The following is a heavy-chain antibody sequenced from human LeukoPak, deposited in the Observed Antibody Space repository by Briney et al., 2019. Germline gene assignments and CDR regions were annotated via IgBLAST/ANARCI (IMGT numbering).Heavy chain of an antibody. V-gene: IGHV4-30-2*01. J-gene: IGHJ4*02. Sequence: SQTLSLTCAASGGSISSGGYSWSWIRQPPGKGLEWIGYIYHSGSTYYNPSLKSRVTISVDRSKNQFSLKLSSVTAADTAVYYCASSSGSLAVVVPAAAMEDYFDYWGQGTLVTVSS. CDR3: ASSSGSLAVVVPAAAMEDYFDY. D-gene: IGHD2-2*01. CDR2: IYHSGST. CDR1: GGSISSGGYS.